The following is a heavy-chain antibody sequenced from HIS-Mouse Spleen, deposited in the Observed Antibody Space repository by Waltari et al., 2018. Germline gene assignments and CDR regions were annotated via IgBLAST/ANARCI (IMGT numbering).Heavy chain of an antibody. CDR1: GGSRSSSSYY. J-gene: IGHJ2*01. CDR2: IYYSGRT. V-gene: IGHV4-39*07. CDR3: AREIPYSSSWYDWYFDL. Sequence: QLQLQESGPGLVKPSETLSRTCTVSGGSRSSSSYYWGWIRQPTGKGLEGIGSIYYSGRTYYNPSLKSRVTISVDTSKNQFALKLSSVTAADTAVYYCAREIPYSSSWYDWYFDLWGRGTLVTVSS. D-gene: IGHD6-13*01.